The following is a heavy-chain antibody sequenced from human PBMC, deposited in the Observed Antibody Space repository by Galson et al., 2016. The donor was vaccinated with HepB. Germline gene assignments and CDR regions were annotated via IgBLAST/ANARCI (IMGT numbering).Heavy chain of an antibody. V-gene: IGHV3-30*18. CDR3: AKGDYDVLRYSDH. CDR1: GFTFNVYG. CDR2: ISHDGSNS. D-gene: IGHD3-9*01. J-gene: IGHJ4*02. Sequence: LRLSCAASGFTFNVYGMHWVRQAPGKGLEWVASISHDGSNSYHVDSVKGRFTISRDNFKSTLYLEMNSMRGEDTAIYYCAKGDYDVLRYSDHWGQGTLVTVSS.